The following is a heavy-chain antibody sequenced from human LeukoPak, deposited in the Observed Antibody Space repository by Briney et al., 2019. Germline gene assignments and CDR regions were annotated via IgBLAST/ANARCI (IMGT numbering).Heavy chain of an antibody. CDR1: GFTFDDYA. V-gene: IGHV3-43D*04. CDR3: AKGAVTIFGVVIREDYYYMDV. CDR2: ISWDGGST. J-gene: IGHJ6*03. Sequence: GGSLRLSCAASGFTFDDYAMHWVRQAPGKGLGWVSLISWDGGSTYYADSVKGRFTISRDNSKNSLYLQVNSLRTEDTALYYCAKGAVTIFGVVIREDYYYMDVWGKGTTVTVSS. D-gene: IGHD3-3*01.